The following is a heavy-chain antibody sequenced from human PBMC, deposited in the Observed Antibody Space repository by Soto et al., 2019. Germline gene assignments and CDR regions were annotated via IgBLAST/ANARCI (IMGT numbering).Heavy chain of an antibody. CDR3: ASDFADIVLVVAAHAFPI. Sequence: QVQLVHSGAEAKKPGASVKVSCKASGYTFTSYGISWVRQAPGPGLEWIGWISAYNGNTNYAQKLQGRVTMTTDTATSTADMELRSLRSDDTAVYYCASDFADIVLVVAAHAFPIWGQGTMVTVSS. D-gene: IGHD2-15*01. CDR1: GYTFTSYG. V-gene: IGHV1-18*01. CDR2: ISAYNGNT. J-gene: IGHJ3*02.